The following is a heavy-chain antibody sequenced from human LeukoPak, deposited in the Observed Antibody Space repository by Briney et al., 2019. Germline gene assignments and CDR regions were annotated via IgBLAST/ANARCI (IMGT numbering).Heavy chain of an antibody. J-gene: IGHJ4*02. CDR1: GFAFSSYA. CDR3: AKNYYGSGPGYYFDY. Sequence: PGGSLKLFCAASGFAFSSYAMSWVRQAPGKGLEWVSDINGSGGSTYYADSVKGRFTISRDNLKNTLYLQMNSLRADDTAMYYCAKNYYGSGPGYYFDYWGQGTLVTVSS. CDR2: INGSGGST. V-gene: IGHV3-23*01. D-gene: IGHD3-10*01.